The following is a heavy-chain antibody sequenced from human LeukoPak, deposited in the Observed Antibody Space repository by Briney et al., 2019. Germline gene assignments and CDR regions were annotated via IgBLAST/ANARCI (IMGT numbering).Heavy chain of an antibody. D-gene: IGHD6-19*01. CDR3: ARVGSGWYYFDS. J-gene: IGHJ4*02. V-gene: IGHV4-30-4*08. CDR1: GGSISSGDYY. CDR2: IYYSGST. Sequence: PSETLSLTCTVSGGSISSGDYYWSWIRQPPGKDLEWIGYIYYSGSTYYNPSLKSRVTISVDTSKNQFSLKLSSVTAADTAVYYCARVGSGWYYFDSWGQGTLVTVSS.